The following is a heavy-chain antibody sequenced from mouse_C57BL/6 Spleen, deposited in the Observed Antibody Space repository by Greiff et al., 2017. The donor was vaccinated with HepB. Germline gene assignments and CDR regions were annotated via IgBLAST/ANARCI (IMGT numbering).Heavy chain of an antibody. CDR2: IDPSDSYT. V-gene: IGHV1-59*01. CDR1: GYTFTSYW. D-gene: IGHD3-2*02. Sequence: VQLQQPGAELVRPGTSVKLSCKASGYTFTSYWMHWVKQRPGQGLEWIGVIDPSDSYTNYNQKFKGKATLTVDTSSSTAYMQLSSLTSEDSAVYYCARGEDSSGYFDYWGQGTTLTVSS. J-gene: IGHJ2*01. CDR3: ARGEDSSGYFDY.